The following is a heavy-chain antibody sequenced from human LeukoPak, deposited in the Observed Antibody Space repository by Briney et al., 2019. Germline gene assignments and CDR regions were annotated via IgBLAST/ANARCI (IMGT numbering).Heavy chain of an antibody. CDR2: IIPIFSTA. Sequence: SVKVSCKASGGTFSSYAISWVRQAPGQGLEWMGGIIPIFSTANYAQKFQERVTITRDMSTSTAYMELSSLRSEDTAVYYCAAEGCSSTSCYQGIYYMDVWGKGTTVTVSS. D-gene: IGHD2-2*01. CDR3: AAEGCSSTSCYQGIYYMDV. CDR1: GGTFSSYA. J-gene: IGHJ6*03. V-gene: IGHV1-69*05.